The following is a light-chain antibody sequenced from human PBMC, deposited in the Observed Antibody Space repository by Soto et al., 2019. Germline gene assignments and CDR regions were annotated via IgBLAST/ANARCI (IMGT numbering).Light chain of an antibody. CDR1: RSDVGAYNY. CDR3: SSFTSRFTFV. J-gene: IGLJ1*01. Sequence: QSVPTQPASVSGSPGQSIAISCTGTRSDVGAYNYVSWYQQHPGKAPKLMISEVTNRPSGVSDRFSGSKSGNTASLTISGLQAEDEADYYCSSFTSRFTFVFGTGTKVTVL. V-gene: IGLV2-14*01. CDR2: EVT.